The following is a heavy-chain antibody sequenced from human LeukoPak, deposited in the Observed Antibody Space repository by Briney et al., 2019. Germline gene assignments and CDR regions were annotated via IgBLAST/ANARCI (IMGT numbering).Heavy chain of an antibody. D-gene: IGHD4-17*01. Sequence: PGGSLRLSCAASGFTFSSYWMSWVRQAPGKGLEWVANIKQVGSEKYYVDSVKGRFTISRDNAKNSLYLQMNSLRAEDTAVYYCARDSDYGDYAPGDYWGQGTLVTVSS. V-gene: IGHV3-7*01. CDR3: ARDSDYGDYAPGDY. CDR2: IKQVGSEK. J-gene: IGHJ4*02. CDR1: GFTFSSYW.